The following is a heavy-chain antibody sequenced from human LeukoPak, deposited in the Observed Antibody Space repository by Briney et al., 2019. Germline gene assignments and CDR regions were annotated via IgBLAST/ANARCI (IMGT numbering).Heavy chain of an antibody. CDR2: IYYSGST. CDR1: GGSFSSYY. D-gene: IGHD3-10*01. CDR3: ARADGGWFGELFPSAASPNWFDP. V-gene: IGHV4-39*07. Sequence: SETLSLTCAVYGGSFSSYYWGWIRQPPGKGLEWIGSIYYSGSTYYNPSLKSRVTISVDTSKNQFSLKLSSVTAADTAVYYCARADGGWFGELFPSAASPNWFDPWGQGTLVTVSS. J-gene: IGHJ5*02.